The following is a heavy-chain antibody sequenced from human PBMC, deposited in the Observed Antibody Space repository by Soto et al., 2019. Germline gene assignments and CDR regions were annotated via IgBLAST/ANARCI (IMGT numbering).Heavy chain of an antibody. V-gene: IGHV4-31*03. CDR1: GGSISSGGYY. CDR2: IYYSVST. D-gene: IGHD2-15*01. CDR3: ARDPCRFYCSGGLCYSDAFDI. J-gene: IGHJ3*02. Sequence: TLSLTCTVSGGSISSGGYYWSWIREHPGKGLEWSGYIYYSVSTYYNPSLKSRVTISVDTSKNQFSLKLSSATAACTAGYSCARDPCRFYCSGGLCYSDAFDIWGQGTMVTV.